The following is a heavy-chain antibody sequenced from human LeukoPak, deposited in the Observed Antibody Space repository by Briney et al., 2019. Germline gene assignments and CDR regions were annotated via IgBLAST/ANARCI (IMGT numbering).Heavy chain of an antibody. Sequence: ASVKVSCKASGGTFSSYAISWVRQAPGQGLEWMGRIIPILGIANYARKFQGRVTITADKSTSTAYMELSSLRSEDTAVYYCALVVVTGIGAFDIWGQGTMVTVSS. CDR2: IIPILGIA. D-gene: IGHD2-21*02. CDR3: ALVVVTGIGAFDI. CDR1: GGTFSSYA. J-gene: IGHJ3*02. V-gene: IGHV1-69*04.